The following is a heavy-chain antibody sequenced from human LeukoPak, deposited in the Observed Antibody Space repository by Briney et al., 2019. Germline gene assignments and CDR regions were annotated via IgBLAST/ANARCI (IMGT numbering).Heavy chain of an antibody. CDR2: IWYDGSNK. Sequence: GRSLRLSCAASGFTFSSYGMHWVRQAPGKGLEWVAVIWYDGSNKYYADSVKGRFTISRDNFKNTLYLQMNSLRAEDTAVYYCAKDLYYDSSGPFDYWGQGTLVTVSS. J-gene: IGHJ4*02. V-gene: IGHV3-33*06. CDR3: AKDLYYDSSGPFDY. D-gene: IGHD3-22*01. CDR1: GFTFSSYG.